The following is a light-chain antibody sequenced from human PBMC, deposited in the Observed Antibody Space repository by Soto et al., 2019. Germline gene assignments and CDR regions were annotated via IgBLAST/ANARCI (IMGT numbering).Light chain of an antibody. Sequence: EIVLTPSPATLSLSPVERATLSCRARQSVSTYLAWYQQRPGQAPRLLIYDASYRATDIPPRFSGSGSGTDFTLTISSLEPEDFAVYYCQQRRSWPPTITFGQGTRLEIK. CDR1: QSVSTY. V-gene: IGKV3-11*01. CDR2: DAS. J-gene: IGKJ5*01. CDR3: QQRRSWPPTIT.